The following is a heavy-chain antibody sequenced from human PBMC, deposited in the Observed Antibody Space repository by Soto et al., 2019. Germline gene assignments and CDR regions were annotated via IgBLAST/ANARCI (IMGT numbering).Heavy chain of an antibody. V-gene: IGHV4-61*01. CDR1: CGSVNIGTYC. J-gene: IGHJ4*02. CDR3: TRGGDPYKTGH. D-gene: IGHD2-21*01. Sequence: PSETLPHTWTVPCGSVNIGTYCWSWIRQPPGKGLEWIGFIHYSGSTNYNPSLKGRVTMSVDTSKNQFSLKLTSVNTADTAIYYCTRGGDPYKTGHWGQGTLVTVSS. CDR2: IHYSGST.